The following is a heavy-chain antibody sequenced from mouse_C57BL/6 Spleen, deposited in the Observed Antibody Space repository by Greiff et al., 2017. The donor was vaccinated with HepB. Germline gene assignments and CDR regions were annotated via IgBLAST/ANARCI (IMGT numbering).Heavy chain of an antibody. CDR3: ARESSSRRYYGSFDD. Sequence: VQLQQSGPELVKPGASVKISCKASGYAFSSSWMNWVKQRPGKGLEWIGRIYPGDGDTNYNGKFKGKATLTADKSSSTAYMQLSSLTSEDSAVYFCARESSSRRYYGSFDDWGQGTTLTVAS. V-gene: IGHV1-82*01. D-gene: IGHD1-1*01. CDR1: GYAFSSSW. J-gene: IGHJ2*01. CDR2: IYPGDGDT.